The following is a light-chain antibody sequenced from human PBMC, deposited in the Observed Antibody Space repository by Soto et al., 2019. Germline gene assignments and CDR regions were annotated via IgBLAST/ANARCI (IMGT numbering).Light chain of an antibody. V-gene: IGKV3-20*01. CDR2: GAS. J-gene: IGKJ5*01. Sequence: EIVLTQSPGTLSLSPGERATLSCRASHSVSRTYLAWYQQKPGHAPRLLIFGASDRATGIPARFSGSGSGTEFTLPISRLEPEDFAVDDCQQYGSSLTFGQGTRLEIK. CDR3: QQYGSSLT. CDR1: HSVSRTY.